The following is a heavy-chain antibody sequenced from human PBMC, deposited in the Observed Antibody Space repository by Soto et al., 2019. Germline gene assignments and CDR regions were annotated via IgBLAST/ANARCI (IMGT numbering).Heavy chain of an antibody. CDR3: ARDQDSSGYYNAFDI. CDR2: INPNSGGT. CDR1: GYTFTGYY. J-gene: IGHJ3*02. V-gene: IGHV1-2*04. Sequence: QVQLVQSGAEVKKPGASVKVSCKASGYTFTGYYMHWVRQAPGQGLEWMGWINPNSGGTNYAQKFQGWVTMTRDTSISTAYMELSRLRSDDTAVYYCARDQDSSGYYNAFDIWGQGTMVTVSS. D-gene: IGHD3-22*01.